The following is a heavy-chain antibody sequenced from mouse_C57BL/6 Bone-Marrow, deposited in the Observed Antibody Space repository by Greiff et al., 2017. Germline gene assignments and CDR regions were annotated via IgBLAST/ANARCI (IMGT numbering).Heavy chain of an antibody. V-gene: IGHV5-6*01. D-gene: IGHD2-5*01. CDR1: GFTFSSYG. CDR3: ARRAYYSNPY. Sequence: EVHLVESGGDLVKPGGSLKLSCAASGFTFSSYGMSWVRQTPDKRLEWVATISSGGSYTYYPDSVKGRFTISRDNAKNTLYLQMSSLKSEDTAMYYCARRAYYSNPYWGQGTLVTVSA. CDR2: ISSGGSYT. J-gene: IGHJ3*01.